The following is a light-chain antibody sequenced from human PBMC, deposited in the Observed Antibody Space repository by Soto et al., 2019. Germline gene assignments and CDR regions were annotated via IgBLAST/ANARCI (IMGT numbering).Light chain of an antibody. CDR1: QDTSNY. V-gene: IGKV1-33*01. CDR2: DAS. CDR3: QQYDSLPRT. J-gene: IGKJ1*01. Sequence: DIQMTQSPSSLSASVGDIVTITCQASQDTSNYLNWDQQKRGKAXNTLIYDASNLETGVPSRFSVNGSGTDVNLTLSSLQPEDSATYAGQQYDSLPRTFGQGTKVDIK.